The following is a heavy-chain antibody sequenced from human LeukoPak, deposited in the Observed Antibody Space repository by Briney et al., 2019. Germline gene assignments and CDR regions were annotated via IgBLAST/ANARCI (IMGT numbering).Heavy chain of an antibody. CDR1: GYTLTDYY. CDR3: ARDWRGSYFPDF. Sequence: GASVKVSCKASGYTLTDYYMHWVRQAPGQGLEWMGWHNPNSGDTNIPQKFQGRVTMPRDTYISTAYMDLSRLTSDDTAIYYCARDWRGSYFPDFWGQGTLVTVSS. CDR2: HNPNSGDT. D-gene: IGHD1-26*01. J-gene: IGHJ4*02. V-gene: IGHV1-2*02.